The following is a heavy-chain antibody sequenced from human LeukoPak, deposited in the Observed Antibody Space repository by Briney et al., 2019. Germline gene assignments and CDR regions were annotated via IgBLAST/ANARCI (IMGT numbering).Heavy chain of an antibody. CDR3: ARGRKKNGDYDIDY. D-gene: IGHD4-17*01. V-gene: IGHV1-8*03. CDR1: GYTFTSYD. Sequence: GASVKVSCKASGYTFTSYDINWVRQATGQGLEWMGWMNPNSGSTGYAQKFQGRVTITRNTSISTAYMGLSSLRSEDTAVYYCARGRKKNGDYDIDYWGQGTLITVSS. CDR2: MNPNSGST. J-gene: IGHJ4*02.